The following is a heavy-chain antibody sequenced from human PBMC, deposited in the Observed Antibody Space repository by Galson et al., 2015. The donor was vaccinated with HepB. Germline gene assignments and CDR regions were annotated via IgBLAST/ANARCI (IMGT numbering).Heavy chain of an antibody. CDR3: AKEIMEYTSEWELPAGIDY. J-gene: IGHJ4*02. V-gene: IGHV3-30*04. CDR1: GFTFSSYA. CDR2: ISYDGSNK. Sequence: SLRLSCAASGFTFSSYAMHWVRQAPGKGLEWVAVISYDGSNKYYADSVKGRFTISRDNSKNTLYLQMNSLRAEDTAVYYCAKEIMEYTSEWELPAGIDYWGQGTLVTVSS. D-gene: IGHD1-26*01.